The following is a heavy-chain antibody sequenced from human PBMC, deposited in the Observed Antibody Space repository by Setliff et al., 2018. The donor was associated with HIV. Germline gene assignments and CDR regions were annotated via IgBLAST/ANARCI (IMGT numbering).Heavy chain of an antibody. CDR2: INAGNGNT. V-gene: IGHV1-3*01. J-gene: IGHJ5*02. D-gene: IGHD6-6*01. Sequence: GASVKVSCKASGYTFTSYAMHWVRQAPGQRLEWMGWINAGNGNTKYSQKFQGRVTITRDTSASTAYMELSSLRSEDTAVYYCARDQLVTALQSFNWFDPWGQGTLVTVSS. CDR3: ARDQLVTALQSFNWFDP. CDR1: GYTFTSYA.